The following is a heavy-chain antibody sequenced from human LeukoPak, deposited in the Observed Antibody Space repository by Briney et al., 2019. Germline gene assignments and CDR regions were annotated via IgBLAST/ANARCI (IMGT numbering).Heavy chain of an antibody. CDR3: TRDRWGGGYISRGMDV. CDR1: GFTFTYYG. D-gene: IGHD5-12*01. J-gene: IGHJ6*04. Sequence: SGGSLRLSCAVSGFTFTYYGMNWVRQAPGKGLEWLGFIRSKDNDGTTDYAASVKGRFIISRDDSKSVAYLEMNDLKIEDTAVYYCTRDRWGGGYISRGMDVWGKGTTVTISS. V-gene: IGHV3-49*04. CDR2: IRSKDNDGTT.